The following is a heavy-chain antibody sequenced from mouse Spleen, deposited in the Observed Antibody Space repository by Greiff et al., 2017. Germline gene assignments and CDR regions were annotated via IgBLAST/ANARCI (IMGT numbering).Heavy chain of an antibody. CDR2: INPSNGGT. Sequence: QVQLQQPGTELVKPGASVKLSCKASGYTFTSYWMHWVKQRPGQGLEWIGNINPSNGGTNYNEKFKSKATLTVDKSSSTAYMQLSSLTSEDSAVYKCARYASSGSLLAYWGQGTLVTVSA. V-gene: IGHV1-53*01. D-gene: IGHD3-2*02. CDR3: ARYASSGSLLAY. J-gene: IGHJ3*01. CDR1: GYTFTSYW.